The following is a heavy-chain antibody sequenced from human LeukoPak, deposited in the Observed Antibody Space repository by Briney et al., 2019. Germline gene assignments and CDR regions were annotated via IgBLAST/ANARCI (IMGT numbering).Heavy chain of an antibody. CDR3: ARGGSYFDISGYYFY. Sequence: GGSLRLSCAASGFTVGSNTMSWVRQAPGKGLELVSIIYSGGSTSYADSVKGRFTISRDNSKNTLYLQMNSLRTEDTAVYYCARGGSYFDISGYYFYWGQGTLVTVSS. J-gene: IGHJ4*02. V-gene: IGHV3-66*01. CDR1: GFTVGSNT. CDR2: IYSGGST. D-gene: IGHD3-22*01.